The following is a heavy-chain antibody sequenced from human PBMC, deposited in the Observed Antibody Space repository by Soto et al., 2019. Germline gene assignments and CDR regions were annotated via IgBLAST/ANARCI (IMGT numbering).Heavy chain of an antibody. CDR3: ARYYCSSTSCYVGEFDY. Sequence: QVQLVESGGGVVQPGRSLRLSCAASGFTFSSYGMHWVRQATGKGLEWVAVIWYDGSNKYYADSVKGRFTISRDNSKNTLYLQMNSLRAEDTAVYYCARYYCSSTSCYVGEFDYWGQGTLVTVS. CDR1: GFTFSSYG. J-gene: IGHJ4*02. V-gene: IGHV3-33*01. CDR2: IWYDGSNK. D-gene: IGHD2-2*01.